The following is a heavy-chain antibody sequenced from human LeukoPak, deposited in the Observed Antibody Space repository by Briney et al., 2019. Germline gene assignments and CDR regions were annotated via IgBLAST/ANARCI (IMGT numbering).Heavy chain of an antibody. D-gene: IGHD6-19*01. CDR3: AKAKYTSGWYVDY. Sequence: GGSLRLSCAASGFTFSSYGMSWVRQAPGKGLEWVSAISGSGGSTYYADSVKGRFTVSRDNSKNTMYLQMNSLRAEDTAVYYCAKAKYTSGWYVDYWGQGTLVTVSS. CDR2: ISGSGGST. J-gene: IGHJ4*02. CDR1: GFTFSSYG. V-gene: IGHV3-23*01.